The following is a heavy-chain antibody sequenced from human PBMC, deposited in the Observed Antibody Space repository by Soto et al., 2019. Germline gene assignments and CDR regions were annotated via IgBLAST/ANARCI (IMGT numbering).Heavy chain of an antibody. CDR2: ISGTSIST. D-gene: IGHD4-17*01. V-gene: IGHV3-21*01. CDR1: GFTFSNYN. J-gene: IGHJ4*02. CDR3: VREFAYGDY. Sequence: EVHLVESWGGLVTPGGSLRLSCEGSGFTFSNYNMNWVRQAPGEGLEWVSSISGTSISTRYADSVQGRFTISRDNAKRSLYLQMNSLTPADTAIYYCVREFAYGDYWGQGILVTVSS.